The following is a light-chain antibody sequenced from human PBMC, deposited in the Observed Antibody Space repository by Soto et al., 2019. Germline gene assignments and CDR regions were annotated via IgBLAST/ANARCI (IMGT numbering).Light chain of an antibody. J-gene: IGLJ2*01. V-gene: IGLV2-14*01. CDR3: SSYTSSPV. CDR2: EVS. CDR1: SSDVGGYNY. Sequence: QSALTQPASVSGSPGQSITISCTGTSSDVGGYNYVSWYQQHPGKAPKLMIYEVSNRPSGVSNRFSGSKSGNTASLTISGLQAEDEAEYYCSSYTSSPVFGGGTKLTVL.